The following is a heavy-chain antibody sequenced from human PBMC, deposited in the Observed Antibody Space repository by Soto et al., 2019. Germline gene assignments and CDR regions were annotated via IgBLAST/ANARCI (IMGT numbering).Heavy chain of an antibody. CDR1: GFTFSSYS. V-gene: IGHV3-48*02. CDR2: ISSSSSTI. J-gene: IGHJ5*02. CDR3: ARDGGLLNWFDP. Sequence: EVQLVESGGGLVQPGGSLRLSCAASGFTFSSYSMNWVRQAPGKGLEWVSYISSSSSTIYYADSVKGRFTISRDNAKNTLYLKMISLRDEDTDVYGWARDGGLLNWFDPWGQGTLVTVSS.